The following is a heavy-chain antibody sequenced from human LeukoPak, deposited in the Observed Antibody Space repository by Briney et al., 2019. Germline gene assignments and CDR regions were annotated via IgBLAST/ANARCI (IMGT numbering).Heavy chain of an antibody. CDR1: GGSISSYY. V-gene: IGHV4-59*12. CDR2: IYYSGST. J-gene: IGHJ4*02. CDR3: ARGQHDSSGYYFLYFDY. D-gene: IGHD3-22*01. Sequence: PSETLSLTCTVSGGSISSYYWSWIRQPPGKGLEWIGYIYYSGSTNYNPSLKSRVTISVDTSKNQFSLKLSSVTAADTAVYYCARGQHDSSGYYFLYFDYWGQGTLVTVSS.